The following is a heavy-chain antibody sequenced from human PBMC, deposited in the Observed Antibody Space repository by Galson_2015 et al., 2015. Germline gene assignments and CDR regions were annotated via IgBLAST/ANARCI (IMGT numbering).Heavy chain of an antibody. Sequence: SLRLSCAASGFTFSSYAMSWVRQAPGKGLEWVSAISGSGGSTYYADSVKGRFTISRDNSKNTLYLQMNSLRAEDTAVYYCAKGINDGQRGDYFDYWGQGTLVTVSS. V-gene: IGHV3-23*01. J-gene: IGHJ4*02. CDR1: GFTFSSYA. CDR2: ISGSGGST. D-gene: IGHD2-15*01. CDR3: AKGINDGQRGDYFDY.